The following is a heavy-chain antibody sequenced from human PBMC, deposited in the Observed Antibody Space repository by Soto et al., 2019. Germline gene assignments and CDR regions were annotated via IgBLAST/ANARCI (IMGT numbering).Heavy chain of an antibody. CDR1: GGSISSSSW. CDR2: IYHSGST. Sequence: QVQLQESGPGLIKPSGTLSLTCAVSGGSISSSSWWNWVRQPPGKGLEWIGEIYHSGSTNYNPSLKSRVTISVDTSKNQFSLKLSSVTAADTAVYYCARLGLYGSSSGDYWGQGTLVTVSS. V-gene: IGHV4-4*02. J-gene: IGHJ4*02. CDR3: ARLGLYGSSSGDY. D-gene: IGHD6-6*01.